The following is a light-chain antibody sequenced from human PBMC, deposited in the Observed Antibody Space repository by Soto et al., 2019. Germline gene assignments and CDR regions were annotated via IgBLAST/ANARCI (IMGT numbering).Light chain of an antibody. CDR2: DAS. V-gene: IGKV3-11*01. J-gene: IGKJ3*01. CDR1: QSVSSY. Sequence: EIVLTQSPATLSLSPGERATLSCTASQSVSSYLTWYQQKPGQAPRLLIYDASSRATGIPARFSGSGSGTDFTLTISSLEPEDFAVYYCQQRSNWPPVFTFGPGTKVDIK. CDR3: QQRSNWPPVFT.